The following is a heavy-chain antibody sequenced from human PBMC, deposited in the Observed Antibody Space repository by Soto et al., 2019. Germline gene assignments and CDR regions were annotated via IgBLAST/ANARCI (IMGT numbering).Heavy chain of an antibody. CDR3: ARDEHIGLRPSDY. CDR2: INAGNGNT. V-gene: IGHV1-3*01. J-gene: IGHJ4*02. CDR1: GYTFTSYA. D-gene: IGHD2-8*01. Sequence: VASVKVSCKASGYTFTSYAMHWVRQAPGQRLEWMGWINAGNGNTKYSQKFQGRVTITRDTSASTAYMELSSLRSEDTAVYYCARDEHIGLRPSDYWGQGTLVTVSS.